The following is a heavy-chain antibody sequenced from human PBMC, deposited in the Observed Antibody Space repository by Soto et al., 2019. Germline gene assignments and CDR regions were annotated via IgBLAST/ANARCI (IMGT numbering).Heavy chain of an antibody. D-gene: IGHD3-16*02. CDR2: ISAYNGNT. J-gene: IGHJ3*02. V-gene: IGHV1-18*01. CDR1: GYTFTSYG. CDR3: ARGGTYYDYIWGSYRSDAFDI. Sequence: GASVKVSCKASGYTFTSYGISWVRQAPGQGLEWMGWISAYNGNTNYAQKLQGRVTMTTDTSTSTAYMELRSLRSDDTAVYYCARGGTYYDYIWGSYRSDAFDIWGQGTMVTVSS.